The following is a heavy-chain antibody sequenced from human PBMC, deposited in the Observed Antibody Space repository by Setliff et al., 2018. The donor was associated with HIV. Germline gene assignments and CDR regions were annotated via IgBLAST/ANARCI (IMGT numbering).Heavy chain of an antibody. Sequence: SETLSLTCGVYGGSFSGYYWTWIRQPPGKGLEWIGEINHRGTTNSNPSLKRRVTISVDTSKNQFSLNLSSVTAADTAVYYCARASTASAMVQDVPAIWGQGTMVTVSS. CDR1: GGSFSGYY. CDR2: INHRGTT. V-gene: IGHV4-34*01. CDR3: ARASTASAMVQDVPAI. J-gene: IGHJ3*02. D-gene: IGHD5-18*01.